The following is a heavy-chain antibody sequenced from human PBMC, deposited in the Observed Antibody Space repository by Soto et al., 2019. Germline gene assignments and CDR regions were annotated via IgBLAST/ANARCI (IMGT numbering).Heavy chain of an antibody. CDR1: GFTFSSYS. CDR2: ISSSSSTI. D-gene: IGHD3-9*01. J-gene: IGHJ3*02. CDR3: ASLIDYAFDI. V-gene: IGHV3-48*02. Sequence: RRLSCAASGFTFSSYSMNWVRQATGKGLEWVSYISSSSSTIYYADSVKGRFTISRDNAKNSLYLQMNSLRDEDTAVYYCASLIDYAFDIWGQGTMVTVSS.